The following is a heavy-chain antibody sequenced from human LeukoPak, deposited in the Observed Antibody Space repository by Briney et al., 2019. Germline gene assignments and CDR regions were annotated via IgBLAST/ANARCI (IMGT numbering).Heavy chain of an antibody. V-gene: IGHV4-39*07. D-gene: IGHD2-2*01. CDR3: ARSPLQYCSSTSCYRSVFYYYMDV. Sequence: SETLSLTCTVSGGSISSSSYYWGWIRQPPGKGLEWIGSIYYSGSTYYNPSLKSRVTISVDTSKNQFSLKLRSVTAADTAVYYCARSPLQYCSSTSCYRSVFYYYMDVWGKGTTVTVSS. CDR1: GGSISSSSYY. J-gene: IGHJ6*03. CDR2: IYYSGST.